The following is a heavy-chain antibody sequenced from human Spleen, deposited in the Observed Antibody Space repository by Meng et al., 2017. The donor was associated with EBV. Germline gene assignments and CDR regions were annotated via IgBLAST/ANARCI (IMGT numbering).Heavy chain of an antibody. J-gene: IGHJ4*02. CDR3: ARTNALDS. V-gene: IGHV1-18*01. CDR2: ISASAYGGGT. CDR1: GYNFPKYG. Sequence: VQLVQSIHEVKKPGASVKVSCEASGYNFPKYGIIWVRQAPGQGLEWMGSISASAYGGGTKYAQKFQGRVTMTADTSTATAYMELRSLTYDDTAVYYCARTNALDSWGQGTLVTVSS.